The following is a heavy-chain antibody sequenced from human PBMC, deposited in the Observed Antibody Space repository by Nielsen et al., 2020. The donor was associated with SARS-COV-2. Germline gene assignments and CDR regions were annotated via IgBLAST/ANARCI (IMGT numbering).Heavy chain of an antibody. Sequence: GESLKISCAASGFTFSSYGMHWVRQAPGKGLEWVAVIWYDGSNKYYADSVKGRFTISRDNSKNTLYLQMNSLRAEDTAVYYCARAQRYCSSTSCLLEYFDYWGQGTLVTVSS. CDR1: GFTFSSYG. CDR3: ARAQRYCSSTSCLLEYFDY. J-gene: IGHJ4*02. CDR2: IWYDGSNK. V-gene: IGHV3-33*01. D-gene: IGHD2-2*01.